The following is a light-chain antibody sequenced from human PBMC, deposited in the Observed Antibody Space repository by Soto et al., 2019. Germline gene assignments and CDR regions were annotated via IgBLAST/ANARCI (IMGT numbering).Light chain of an antibody. J-gene: IGLJ1*01. CDR3: SSYTSSSTL. CDR2: DVS. CDR1: SSDVGGYNY. Sequence: QSVLTQPASVSGSPVQSITISCTGTSSDVGGYNYVSWYQQHPGKAPKLMIYDVSNRPSGVSNRFSGSKSGNTASLTISGLKTEDEADYYSSSYTSSSTLFGTGTKVTVL. V-gene: IGLV2-14*01.